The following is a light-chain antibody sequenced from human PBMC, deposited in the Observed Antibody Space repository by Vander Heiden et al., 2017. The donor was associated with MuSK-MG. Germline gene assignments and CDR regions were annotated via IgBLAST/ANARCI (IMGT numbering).Light chain of an antibody. CDR1: QSIGSS. Sequence: EMVLTQCRDSQSVTPTEKVTITCRASQSIGSSLRWYHQKPDQSPKLLLKYASQSSSGVPSRFSGSGSARSFTLTINSLEAEDAAAYYCQQSSSLPLTFGGGTKVEIK. CDR3: QQSSSLPLT. V-gene: IGKV6D-21*02. CDR2: YAS. J-gene: IGKJ4*01.